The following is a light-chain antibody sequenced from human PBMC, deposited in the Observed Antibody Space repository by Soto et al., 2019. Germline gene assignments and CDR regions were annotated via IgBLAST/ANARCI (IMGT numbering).Light chain of an antibody. CDR3: QHYDRYWA. J-gene: IGKJ1*01. CDR2: DVS. V-gene: IGKV1-5*01. Sequence: DIQMTQSPSTLSASVGDRVTITCRASQTIGLWLAWYQQKPGKAPKLLIYDVSNLKSGVPSRFSGSGSGTEFTLTISGLHLDDFATYYCQHYDRYWAFGQGTKVEIK. CDR1: QTIGLW.